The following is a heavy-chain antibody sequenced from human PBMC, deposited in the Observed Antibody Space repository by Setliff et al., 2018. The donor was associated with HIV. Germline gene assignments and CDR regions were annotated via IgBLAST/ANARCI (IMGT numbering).Heavy chain of an antibody. J-gene: IGHJ5*02. CDR1: GGSMSSYY. CDR3: ARDGPHCITSSCPGAWFDP. Sequence: PSETLSLTCAVSGGSMSSYYWSWIRQTPGKGLEWIGYIYASGSTKYNPSLESRVTISVDTSKNQFSLKLSSVTAADTAVYYCARDGPHCITSSCPGAWFDPWGQGTLVTVS. V-gene: IGHV4-59*12. CDR2: IYASGST. D-gene: IGHD2-2*01.